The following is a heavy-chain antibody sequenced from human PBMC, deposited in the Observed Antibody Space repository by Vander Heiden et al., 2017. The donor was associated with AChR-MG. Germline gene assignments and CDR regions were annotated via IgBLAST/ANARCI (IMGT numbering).Heavy chain of an antibody. D-gene: IGHD3-3*01. V-gene: IGHV4-34*01. J-gene: IGHJ5*02. CDR2: INHSGST. CDR3: ARGAKGSGAKTSQPYNWFDP. Sequence: QVQLQQWGAGRLKPSETLSLTCAVHGGSFSGYYWSWFRQPPGKGLEWIGEINHSGSTNYNPSLKSRVTISVDTSKNQFSLKLSSVTAADTAVYYCARGAKGSGAKTSQPYNWFDPWGQGTLVTVSS. CDR1: GGSFSGYY.